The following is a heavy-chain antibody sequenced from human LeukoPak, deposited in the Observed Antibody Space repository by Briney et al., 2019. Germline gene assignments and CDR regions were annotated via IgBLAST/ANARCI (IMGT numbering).Heavy chain of an antibody. CDR3: ARRSSSWKNWFDP. Sequence: PSETLSLTCTVSGGSISSDYWSWIRQPPGKGLEWIGYIYYSGSTNYNPSLKSRVTISVDTSKNQFSLKLSSVTAADTAVYYCARRSSSWKNWFDPWGQGTLVTVSS. CDR2: IYYSGST. CDR1: GGSISSDY. J-gene: IGHJ5*02. D-gene: IGHD6-13*01. V-gene: IGHV4-59*01.